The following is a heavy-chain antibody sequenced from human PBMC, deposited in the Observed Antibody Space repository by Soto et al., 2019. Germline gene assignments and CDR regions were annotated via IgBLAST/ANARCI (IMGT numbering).Heavy chain of an antibody. D-gene: IGHD6-6*01. CDR1: GYTFTSYG. CDR2: ISAYNGNT. J-gene: IGHJ4*02. CDR3: ARDSGYSRSSDGFDY. Sequence: ASVKVSCKASGYTFTSYGISWVRQAPGQGLEGMGWISAYNGNTNYAQKLQGRVTMTTDTSTSTAYMELRSLRSDDTAVYYCARDSGYSRSSDGFDYWGQGTLVTVSS. V-gene: IGHV1-18*01.